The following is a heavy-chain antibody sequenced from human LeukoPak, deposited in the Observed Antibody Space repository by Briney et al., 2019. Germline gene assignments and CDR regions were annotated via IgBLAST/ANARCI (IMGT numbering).Heavy chain of an antibody. CDR2: IYDSGSA. Sequence: SETLSLTCTVSGGSISSYQWSWIRQPPGKGLEWIGNIYDSGSANYNPSLKSRVAISVDTSKNQFSLNLTPVTAADTAVYYCARLPGYSSSWYYFDYWGQGTLVTVSS. CDR1: GGSISSYQ. V-gene: IGHV4-59*12. J-gene: IGHJ4*02. D-gene: IGHD6-13*01. CDR3: ARLPGYSSSWYYFDY.